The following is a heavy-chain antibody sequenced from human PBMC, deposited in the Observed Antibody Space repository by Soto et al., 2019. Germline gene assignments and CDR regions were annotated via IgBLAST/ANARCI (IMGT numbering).Heavy chain of an antibody. J-gene: IGHJ6*02. CDR2: IYYSGST. D-gene: IGHD2-21*01. V-gene: IGHV4-4*02. CDR1: GGSISSSNW. Sequence: SETLSLTCAVSGGSISSSNWWSWVRQHPGKGLEWIGHIYYSGSTYYNPSLKSRVTISVDTSKNQFSLKLSSVTAADTAVYYCAASCVGCGGFNYYGMDVWGQGTTVTVSS. CDR3: AASCVGCGGFNYYGMDV.